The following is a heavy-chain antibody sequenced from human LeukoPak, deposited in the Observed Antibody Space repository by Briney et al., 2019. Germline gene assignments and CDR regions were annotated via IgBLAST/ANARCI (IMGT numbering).Heavy chain of an antibody. Sequence: GGSLRLSCAASGFTFSSYAMGWVRRAPGKGLEWVSSISGSGDNTYYADSVKGRFTMSRDNSKNTLSLQMNSLRAEDTAVYYCAKDRVTGGSVPGVVDYWGQGTLVTVSS. V-gene: IGHV3-23*01. J-gene: IGHJ4*02. CDR1: GFTFSSYA. CDR2: ISGSGDNT. D-gene: IGHD3-10*02. CDR3: AKDRVTGGSVPGVVDY.